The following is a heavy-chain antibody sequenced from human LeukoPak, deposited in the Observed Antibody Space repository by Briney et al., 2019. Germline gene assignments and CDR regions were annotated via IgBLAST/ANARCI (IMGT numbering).Heavy chain of an antibody. D-gene: IGHD1-26*01. J-gene: IGHJ3*02. Sequence: GGSLRLSCAASGFTFSDYYMSWVRQAPGKGLEWVSVIYSGGSTYYADSVKGRFTISRDNSKNTLYLQMNSLRAEDTAVYYCARGGGSFYDDAFDIWGQGTMVTVSS. CDR1: GFTFSDYY. CDR2: IYSGGST. V-gene: IGHV3-53*01. CDR3: ARGGGSFYDDAFDI.